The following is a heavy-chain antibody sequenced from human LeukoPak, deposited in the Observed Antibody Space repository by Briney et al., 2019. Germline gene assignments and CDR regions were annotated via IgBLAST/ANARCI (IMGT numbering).Heavy chain of an antibody. CDR2: INHSGST. Sequence: SETLSRTCAVCGGSFSGYYWSWIRQPPGEGLEWIVEINHSGSTNYNPSLKSRVTISVDTSKNQFSLKLSSVTAADTAVYYCARGLRGYSYGYMCDYWGQGTLVTVSS. CDR1: GGSFSGYY. J-gene: IGHJ4*02. D-gene: IGHD5-18*01. V-gene: IGHV4-34*01. CDR3: ARGLRGYSYGYMCDY.